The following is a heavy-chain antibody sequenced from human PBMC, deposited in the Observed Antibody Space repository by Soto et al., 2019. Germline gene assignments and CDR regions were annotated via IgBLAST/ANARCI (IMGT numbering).Heavy chain of an antibody. V-gene: IGHV1-18*01. CDR1: GYTFTSSG. Sequence: QVQLVQSGAEVKKPGASVQVSCKASGYTFTSSGIRWVRQAPGRGLEWMGWISAYNGNTNYAQKLQGRVTRTTDTSTRTAYMELRSLRSDDTAVYCCARGDSYGCGEYYGMDVWGQGTTVTVSS. J-gene: IGHJ6*02. CDR3: ARGDSYGCGEYYGMDV. D-gene: IGHD5-18*01. CDR2: ISAYNGNT.